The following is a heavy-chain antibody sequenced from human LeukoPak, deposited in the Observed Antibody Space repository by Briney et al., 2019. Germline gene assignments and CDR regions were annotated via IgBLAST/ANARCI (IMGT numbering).Heavy chain of an antibody. CDR1: GGSISSSSYY. CDR2: IYYSGST. D-gene: IGHD6-19*01. V-gene: IGHV4-39*02. J-gene: IGHJ6*03. CDR3: ARDGGIAVAVTYYYYMDV. Sequence: SETLSLTCTVSGGSISSSSYYWGWIRQPPGKGLEWIGSIYYSGSTYYNPSLKSRVTISVDTSKNQFSLKLSSVTAADTAVYYCARDGGIAVAVTYYYYMDVWGKGTTVTVSS.